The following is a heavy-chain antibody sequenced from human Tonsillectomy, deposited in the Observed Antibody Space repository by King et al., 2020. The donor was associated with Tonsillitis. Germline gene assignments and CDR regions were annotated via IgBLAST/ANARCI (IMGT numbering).Heavy chain of an antibody. D-gene: IGHD2-15*01. CDR1: GFTFSSYA. CDR3: AKGSYWSGGSCYPIGMDV. J-gene: IGHJ6*02. V-gene: IGHV3-23*04. CDR2: ISGSGGST. Sequence: VQLVESGGGLVQPGGSLRLSCAASGFTFSSYAMSWVRQAPGKGLEWVSAISGSGGSTYYADSVKGRFTISRDNSKNTLYLQMNSLRAEDTAVYYCAKGSYWSGGSCYPIGMDVWGQGTTVTVSS.